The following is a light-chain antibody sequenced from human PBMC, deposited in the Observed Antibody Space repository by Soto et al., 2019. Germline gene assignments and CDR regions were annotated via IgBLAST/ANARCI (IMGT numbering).Light chain of an antibody. CDR3: QHYDIATRT. J-gene: IGKJ1*01. CDR2: ATS. Sequence: PGEEAILSCRASQRVPSDSLAWYQHKPGQAPRLLIYATSKKATGVPARFGGSGTGTDFTLSVNTVEPEDFAVYYCQHYDIATRTFGQGTKLEVK. V-gene: IGKV3-20*01. CDR1: QRVPSDS.